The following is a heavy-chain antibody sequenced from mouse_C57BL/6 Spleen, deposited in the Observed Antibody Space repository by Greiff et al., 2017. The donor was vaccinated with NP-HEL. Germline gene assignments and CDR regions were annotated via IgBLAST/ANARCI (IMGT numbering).Heavy chain of an antibody. CDR3: ARYSQSYDAMDY. Sequence: EVKLMESGGGLVQPGGSLSLSCAASGFTFTDYYMSWVRQPPGKALEWLGFIRNKANGYTTEYSASVKGRFTISRDNSQSILYLQMNALRAEDSATYYCARYSQSYDAMDYWGQGTSVTVSS. CDR1: GFTFTDYY. CDR2: IRNKANGYTT. J-gene: IGHJ4*01. V-gene: IGHV7-3*01.